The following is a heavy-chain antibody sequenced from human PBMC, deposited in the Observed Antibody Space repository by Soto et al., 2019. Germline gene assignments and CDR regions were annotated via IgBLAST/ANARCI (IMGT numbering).Heavy chain of an antibody. CDR3: AKSRVPAAISPHLFDY. V-gene: IGHV3-23*01. CDR2: ISGSGGST. D-gene: IGHD2-2*01. J-gene: IGHJ4*02. CDR1: GFTFSSYA. Sequence: GGSLRLSCAASGFTFSSYAMSWVRQAPGKGLEWVSAISGSGGSTYYADSVKGRFTISRDNSKNTLYLQMNSLRAEDTAVYYCAKSRVPAAISPHLFDYWGQGTLVTVSS.